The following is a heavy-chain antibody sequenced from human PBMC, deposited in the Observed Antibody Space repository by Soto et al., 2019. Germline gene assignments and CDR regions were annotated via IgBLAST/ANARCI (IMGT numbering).Heavy chain of an antibody. CDR3: ARGTHSRVLRFLEWLPFNWFDP. V-gene: IGHV4-39*01. J-gene: IGHJ5*02. CDR1: GGSISSSSYY. CDR2: IYYSGST. Sequence: SETLSLTCTVSGGSISSSSYYWGWIRQPPGKGLEWIGSIYYSGSTYYNPSLKSRVTISVDTSKNQFSLKLSSVTAADTAVYYCARGTHSRVLRFLEWLPFNWFDPWGQGTLVTVSS. D-gene: IGHD3-3*01.